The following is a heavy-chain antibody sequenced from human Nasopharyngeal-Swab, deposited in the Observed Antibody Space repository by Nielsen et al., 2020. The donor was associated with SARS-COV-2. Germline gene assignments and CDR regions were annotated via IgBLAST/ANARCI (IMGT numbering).Heavy chain of an antibody. V-gene: IGHV3-9*01. Sequence: GGSLRLSCAASGFTFDDYATHWVRQAPGKGLEWVSGISWNSGSIGYADSVKGRFTISRDNAKNSLYLQMNSLRAEDTALYYCAKAYCSSTSCYHYFDYWGQGTLVTVSS. J-gene: IGHJ4*02. CDR1: GFTFDDYA. D-gene: IGHD2-2*01. CDR2: ISWNSGSI. CDR3: AKAYCSSTSCYHYFDY.